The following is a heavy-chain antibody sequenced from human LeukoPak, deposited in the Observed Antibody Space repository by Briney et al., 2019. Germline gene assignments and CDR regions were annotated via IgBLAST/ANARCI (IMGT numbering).Heavy chain of an antibody. CDR3: ARGATGRMIQLDP. CDR2: INTNTGNP. Sequence: ASVKVSCKASGYTFTSYGISWVRQAPGQGLEWMGWINTNTGNPAYAQGFTGRFVFSLDTSVSTAYLQISSLKAEDTAVYYCARGATGRMIQLDPWGQGTLVTVSS. D-gene: IGHD1-1*01. J-gene: IGHJ5*02. CDR1: GYTFTSYG. V-gene: IGHV7-4-1*02.